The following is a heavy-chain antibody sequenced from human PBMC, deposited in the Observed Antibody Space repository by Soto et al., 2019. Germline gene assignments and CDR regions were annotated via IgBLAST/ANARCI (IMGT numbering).Heavy chain of an antibody. D-gene: IGHD5-12*01. CDR3: ASLEYSGYDYS. CDR2: INHSGST. Sequence: QVQLQQWGAGLLKPSETLSLTCAVYGGSFSGYYWHWIRQPPGKGLEWIGEINHSGSTNYTPSLKSRVTISVDTSKNQFSLKLSSVTAADTAVYYCASLEYSGYDYSWGQGTLVTVSS. V-gene: IGHV4-34*01. CDR1: GGSFSGYY. J-gene: IGHJ4*02.